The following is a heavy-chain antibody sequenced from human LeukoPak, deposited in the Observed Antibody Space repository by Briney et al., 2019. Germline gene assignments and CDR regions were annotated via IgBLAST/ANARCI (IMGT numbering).Heavy chain of an antibody. CDR2: IKQDGSET. J-gene: IGHJ4*02. Sequence: GGSLRLSCEVSGFTFNTYWMSWVRQAPGKGLEWVANIKQDGSETFYVDSVKGRFTISRDNSKKTLYLQMNSLRAEDTAVYYCAKSMVRGVIMSRGVYFDYWGQGTLVTVSS. CDR3: AKSMVRGVIMSRGVYFDY. CDR1: GFTFNTYW. D-gene: IGHD3-10*01. V-gene: IGHV3-7*03.